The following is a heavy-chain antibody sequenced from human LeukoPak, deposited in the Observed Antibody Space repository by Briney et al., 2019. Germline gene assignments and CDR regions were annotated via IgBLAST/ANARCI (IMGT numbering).Heavy chain of an antibody. V-gene: IGHV3-13*01. CDR3: ARAKPGGSGSDYGDRNIDY. CDR2: ICPTGDT. CDR1: GFTFSSYD. Sequence: PGGSLRLSCAASGFTFSSYDMHWVRQVPGKGLEWVSAICPTGDTYYLGSVKGRFTISREDAKHSLYLQMNSLRAEDTALYYCARAKPGGSGSDYGDRNIDYWGQGTLVTVSS. D-gene: IGHD4-17*01. J-gene: IGHJ4*02.